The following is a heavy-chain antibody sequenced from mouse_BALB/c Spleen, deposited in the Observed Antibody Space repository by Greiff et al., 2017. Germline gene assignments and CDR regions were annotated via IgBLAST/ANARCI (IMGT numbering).Heavy chain of an antibody. J-gene: IGHJ4*01. CDR2: ISSGGSYT. Sequence: EVHLVESGGGLVKPGGSLKLSCAASGFTFSSYTMSWVRQTPEKRLEWVATISSGGSYTYYPDSVKGRFTISRDNAKNTLYLQMSSLKSEDTAMYYCTRDVGITGAMDYWGQGTSVTVSS. D-gene: IGHD2-4*01. CDR1: GFTFSSYT. V-gene: IGHV5-6-4*01. CDR3: TRDVGITGAMDY.